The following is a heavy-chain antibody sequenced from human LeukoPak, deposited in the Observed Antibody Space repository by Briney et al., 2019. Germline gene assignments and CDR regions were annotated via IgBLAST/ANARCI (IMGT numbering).Heavy chain of an antibody. CDR1: GFTFSSYA. CDR2: IKEDGSEK. CDR3: ARVLGYFDL. J-gene: IGHJ2*01. D-gene: IGHD6-6*01. V-gene: IGHV3-7*04. Sequence: GGSLRLSCAASGFTFSSYAMSWVRQAPGKGLEWVAHIKEDGSEKFYVDSVRGRFTISRDNAKNSLFLQMNSLRAEDTAVYYCARVLGYFDLWGRGTLVTVSS.